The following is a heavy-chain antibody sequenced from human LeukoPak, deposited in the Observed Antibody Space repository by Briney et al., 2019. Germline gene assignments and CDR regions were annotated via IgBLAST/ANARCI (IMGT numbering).Heavy chain of an antibody. J-gene: IGHJ4*02. D-gene: IGHD6-19*01. CDR1: GYTFTGYY. Sequence: GASVKVSCKASGYTFTGYYMHWVRQAPGQGLEWMGWINPHSGGTNYAQKFQGRVTMTRDTSISTAYMELSRLRSDDTAVYYCAREIPVAATRTVDYWGQGTLVTVSS. CDR2: INPHSGGT. CDR3: AREIPVAATRTVDY. V-gene: IGHV1-2*02.